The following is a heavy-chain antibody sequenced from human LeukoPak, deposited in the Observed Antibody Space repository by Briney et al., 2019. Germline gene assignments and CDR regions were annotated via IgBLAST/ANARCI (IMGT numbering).Heavy chain of an antibody. J-gene: IGHJ4*02. D-gene: IGHD3-22*01. V-gene: IGHV4-4*07. CDR2: IYTSGST. CDR1: GGSISSYY. CDR3: ARGSAVVSAFVY. Sequence: SETLSLTCTASGGSISSYYWSWIRQPAGKGLEWIGRIYTSGSTNYNPSLESRVTMSVDKSKNQFSLRQSSVTAADTAVYYCARGSAVVSAFVYCGQGTLVTVSS.